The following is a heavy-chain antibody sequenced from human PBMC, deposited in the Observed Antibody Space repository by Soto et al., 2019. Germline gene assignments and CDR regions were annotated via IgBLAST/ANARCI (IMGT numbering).Heavy chain of an antibody. CDR1: GYTFTSYY. V-gene: IGHV1-46*01. Sequence: GASVKVSCKASGYTFTSYYMHWVRQAPGQGLEWMGIINPSGGSTSYAQKFQGRVTMTRDTSTSTVYMALSSLRSEDTAVYYCARAGSSSWKDNWFDPWGQGTLVTVSS. J-gene: IGHJ5*02. D-gene: IGHD6-13*01. CDR3: ARAGSSSWKDNWFDP. CDR2: INPSGGST.